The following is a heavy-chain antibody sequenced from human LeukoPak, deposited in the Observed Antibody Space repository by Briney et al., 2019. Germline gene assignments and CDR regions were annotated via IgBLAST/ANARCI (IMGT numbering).Heavy chain of an antibody. J-gene: IGHJ3*02. CDR2: INSDGSSS. V-gene: IGHV3-74*01. CDR1: GFTFSSRW. Sequence: GGSLRLSCAASGFTFSSRWMHWVRQAPGKGLVWVSHINSDGSSSTYADSVKGRFTISRDNARNTLYLQMNSLGAEDTAVYYCARTITDAFDMWGQGTMVTVSS. D-gene: IGHD3-10*01. CDR3: ARTITDAFDM.